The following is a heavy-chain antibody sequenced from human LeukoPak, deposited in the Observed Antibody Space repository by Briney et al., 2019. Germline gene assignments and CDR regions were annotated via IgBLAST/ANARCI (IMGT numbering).Heavy chain of an antibody. CDR1: GGSFSGYY. V-gene: IGHV4-34*01. J-gene: IGHJ4*02. D-gene: IGHD1-1*01. CDR2: INHSGST. CDR3: ASVGTGTTFLSHYFDY. Sequence: PSETLSLTCAVYGGSFSGYYWSWIRQPPGKGLEWIGEINHSGSTNYNPSLKSRVTISVDTSKNQFSLKLSSVTAADTAVYYCASVGTGTTFLSHYFDYWGQGTLVTVSS.